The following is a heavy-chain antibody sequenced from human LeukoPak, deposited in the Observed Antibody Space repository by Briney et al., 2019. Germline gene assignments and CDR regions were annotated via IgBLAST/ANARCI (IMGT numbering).Heavy chain of an antibody. CDR2: ISSSGSTI. CDR3: ARDRGGSYSAIDY. J-gene: IGHJ4*02. V-gene: IGHV3-48*03. Sequence: GGSLRLSCAASGFTFSSYEMNWARQAPGKGLEWVSYISSSGSTIYYADSVKGRFTISRDNAKNSLYLQMNSLRAEDTAVYYCARDRGGSYSAIDYWGQGTLVTVSS. D-gene: IGHD1-26*01. CDR1: GFTFSSYE.